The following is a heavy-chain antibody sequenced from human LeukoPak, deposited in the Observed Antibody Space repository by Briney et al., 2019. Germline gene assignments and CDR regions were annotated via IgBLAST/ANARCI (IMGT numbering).Heavy chain of an antibody. J-gene: IGHJ6*02. CDR3: AKVTPPGLYYYGMDV. Sequence: PGGSLRLSCGASGFTFSSYAMSWVRQAPGKGLEWVSAISGSGGSTYYADSVKGRFTISRDNSKNTLYLQMNSLRAEDTAVYYCAKVTPPGLYYYGMDVWGQGTTVTVSS. V-gene: IGHV3-23*01. D-gene: IGHD2-15*01. CDR1: GFTFSSYA. CDR2: ISGSGGST.